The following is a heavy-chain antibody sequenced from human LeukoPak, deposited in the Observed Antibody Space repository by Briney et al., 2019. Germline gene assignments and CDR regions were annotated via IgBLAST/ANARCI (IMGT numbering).Heavy chain of an antibody. CDR1: GGINDYY. Sequence: PSETLSLTCTVSGGINDYYWTWIRQPPGKGLEWIGYTYYSGRTKYNPSLKSRVSISLDTSKNQFPLQLSSVTAADTAVYFCARGPEYYDILTGSRNYYYYMDVWGKGTTVTVSS. CDR2: TYYSGRT. V-gene: IGHV4-59*01. CDR3: ARGPEYYDILTGSRNYYYYMDV. J-gene: IGHJ6*03. D-gene: IGHD3-9*01.